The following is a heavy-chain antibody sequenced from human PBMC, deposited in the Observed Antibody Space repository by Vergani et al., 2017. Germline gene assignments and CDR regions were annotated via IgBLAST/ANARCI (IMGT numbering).Heavy chain of an antibody. V-gene: IGHV3-9*01. D-gene: IGHD5-18*01. Sequence: EVQLVESGGGLVQPGRSLRLSCAASGFTFDDYAMHWVRQAPGKGLEWVSGISWNSGSIGYADSVKGRFTISRDNAKNSLYLQMNSLRAEDTALYYCAKERYSDGSQDFDYWGQGTLVTVSS. CDR2: ISWNSGSI. CDR3: AKERYSDGSQDFDY. J-gene: IGHJ4*02. CDR1: GFTFDDYA.